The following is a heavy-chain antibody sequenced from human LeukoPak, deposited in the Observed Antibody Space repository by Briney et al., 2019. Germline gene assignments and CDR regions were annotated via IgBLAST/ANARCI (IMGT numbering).Heavy chain of an antibody. CDR1: GGTFSSYA. V-gene: IGHV1-69*04. CDR2: VIPILGIA. J-gene: IGHJ5*02. D-gene: IGHD2-2*01. CDR3: ARDGYQLLGSSWFDP. Sequence: SVKVSCKASGGTFSSYAISWVRQAPGQGLEWMGRVIPILGIANYAQKFQGRVTITADESTSTAYMELSSLRSEDTAVYYCARDGYQLLGSSWFDPWGQGTLVTVSS.